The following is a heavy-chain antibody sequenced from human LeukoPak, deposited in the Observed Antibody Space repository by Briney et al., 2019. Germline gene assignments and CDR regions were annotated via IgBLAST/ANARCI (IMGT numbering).Heavy chain of an antibody. CDR1: GYTFIGYY. V-gene: IGHV1-46*01. D-gene: IGHD3-22*01. J-gene: IGHJ4*02. CDR2: INPSGGST. CDR3: ARHVVAVGFDY. Sequence: ASVKVSCKASGYTFIGYYMHWVRQAPGQGLEWMGIINPSGGSTSYAQKFQGRVTMTRDMSTSTVYMELSSLRSEDTAVYYCARHVVAVGFDYWGQGTLVTVSS.